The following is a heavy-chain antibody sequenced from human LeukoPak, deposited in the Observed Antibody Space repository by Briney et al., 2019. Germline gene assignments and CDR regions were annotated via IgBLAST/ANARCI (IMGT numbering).Heavy chain of an antibody. Sequence: GGSLRLSCAASGFTFSSYGMHWVRQAPGKGLEWVAFIRYNGSNKYYADSVKGRFTISRDNSKNTLYLQMNRLRAEDAAVYYCAKAPVTTCSGAYCYPFDYWGQGTLVTVSS. CDR2: IRYNGSNK. CDR3: AKAPVTTCSGAYCYPFDY. V-gene: IGHV3-30*02. J-gene: IGHJ4*02. CDR1: GFTFSSYG. D-gene: IGHD2-21*01.